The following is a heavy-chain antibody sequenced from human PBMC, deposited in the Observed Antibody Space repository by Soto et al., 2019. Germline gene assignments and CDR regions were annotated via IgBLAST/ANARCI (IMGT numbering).Heavy chain of an antibody. CDR2: ISGSSGST. V-gene: IGHV3-23*01. CDR1: GFTFSSYA. CDR3: AKRGRGAVAFDY. D-gene: IGHD6-19*01. Sequence: EVQLLESGGGLVQPGGSLRLSCAASGFTFSSYAMSWVGQAPGKGLEWVSTISGSSGSTYYADSVRGRFTISRDNSKNTLYLQMNGLRAEDTAVYYCAKRGRGAVAFDYWGQGTLVTVSS. J-gene: IGHJ4*02.